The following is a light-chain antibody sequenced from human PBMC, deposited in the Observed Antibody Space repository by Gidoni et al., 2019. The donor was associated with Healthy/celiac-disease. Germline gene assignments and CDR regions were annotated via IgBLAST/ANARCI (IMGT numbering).Light chain of an antibody. Sequence: QSVLTQPPSVSGAPGQRVTISCTRSSSNIGAGYAVHWYQQLPGTAPKLLIYGNSNRPSGVPDRFSGSKSGTSASLAITGLQAEDEADYYCQSYDSSLSGYVFGTGTKVTVL. CDR2: GNS. CDR3: QSYDSSLSGYV. J-gene: IGLJ1*01. V-gene: IGLV1-40*01. CDR1: SSNIGAGYA.